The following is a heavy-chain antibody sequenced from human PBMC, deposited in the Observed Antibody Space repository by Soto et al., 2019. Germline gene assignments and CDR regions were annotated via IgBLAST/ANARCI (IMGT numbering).Heavy chain of an antibody. CDR2: ISYDGSNK. V-gene: IGHV3-30*18. Sequence: GGSLRLSCAASGFTFSSYGMHWVRQAPGEGLEWVAVISYDGSNKYYADSVKGRFTISRDNSKNTLYLQMNSLRAEDTAVYYCAKDVVVGATTGLGDYYYYYGMDVWGQGTTVTVS. D-gene: IGHD1-26*01. CDR1: GFTFSSYG. J-gene: IGHJ6*02. CDR3: AKDVVVGATTGLGDYYYYYGMDV.